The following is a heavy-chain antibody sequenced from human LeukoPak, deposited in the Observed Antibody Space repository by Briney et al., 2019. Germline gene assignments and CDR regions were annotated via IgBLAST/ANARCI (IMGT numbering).Heavy chain of an antibody. CDR2: MSGGAGGT. V-gene: IGHV3-23*01. D-gene: IGHD4-17*01. CDR3: AKTRSTVTTLDY. Sequence: SGGSLRLSCAASGFTFSTYAMSWVRQAPGKGLEWVSTMSGGAGGTFYADSVKGRFSISRDNSHYTLYLQMNSLRPEDTAVYYCAKTRSTVTTLDYWGQGTLVTVSS. CDR1: GFTFSTYA. J-gene: IGHJ4*02.